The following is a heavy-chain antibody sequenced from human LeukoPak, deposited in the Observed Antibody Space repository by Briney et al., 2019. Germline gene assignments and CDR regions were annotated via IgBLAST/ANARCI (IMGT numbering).Heavy chain of an antibody. V-gene: IGHV3-21*01. D-gene: IGHD3-10*01. CDR1: AFTFRSYA. Sequence: GGSLRLSCAASAFTFRSYAMIWVRQAPGKGLEWVSSISSSSSYIYYADSVKGRFTISRDNAKNSLYLQMNSLRAEDTAVYYCARTSGGFDPWGQGTLVTVSS. J-gene: IGHJ5*02. CDR2: ISSSSSYI. CDR3: ARTSGGFDP.